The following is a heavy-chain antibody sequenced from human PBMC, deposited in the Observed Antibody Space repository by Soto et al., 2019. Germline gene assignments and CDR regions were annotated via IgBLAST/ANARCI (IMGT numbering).Heavy chain of an antibody. CDR3: AKGGSYYDFWSGYYTSNYYYYYGMDV. V-gene: IGHV3-30*18. Sequence: GGSLRLSCAASGFTFSSYGMHWVRQAPGKGLEWVAVISYDGSNKYYADSVKGRFTISRDNSKNTLYLQMNSLRAEDTAVYYCAKGGSYYDFWSGYYTSNYYYYYGMDVWGQGTTVTVSS. CDR1: GFTFSSYG. D-gene: IGHD3-3*01. CDR2: ISYDGSNK. J-gene: IGHJ6*02.